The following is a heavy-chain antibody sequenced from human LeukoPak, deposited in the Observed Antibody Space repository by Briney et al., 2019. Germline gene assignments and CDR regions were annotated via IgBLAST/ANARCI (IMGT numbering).Heavy chain of an antibody. D-gene: IGHD3-10*01. CDR1: GFTFSGSA. J-gene: IGHJ4*02. Sequence: GGSLRLSCAASGFTFSGSAMHWVRQASGKGLEWVGRIRSKANSYATAYAASVKGRFTISRDDSKNTAYLQMNSLKTEDTAVYYCTRPYYGSGSYYKNPFDYWGQGTLVTVSS. CDR2: IRSKANSYAT. V-gene: IGHV3-73*01. CDR3: TRPYYGSGSYYKNPFDY.